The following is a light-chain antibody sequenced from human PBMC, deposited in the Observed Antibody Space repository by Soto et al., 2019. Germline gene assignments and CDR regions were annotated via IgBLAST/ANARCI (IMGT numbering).Light chain of an antibody. CDR2: DTS. CDR3: QQYNDWFSIT. CDR1: QSVSSK. Sequence: EIVMTQSPATLSVSPGERASLSCSASQSVSSKLAWYRQRPGQAPRLVIYDTSTRATGVPARFSGSGSGTEFTLTISSLQSGDFGVYYCQQYNDWFSITFGQGTRLEIK. V-gene: IGKV3-15*01. J-gene: IGKJ5*01.